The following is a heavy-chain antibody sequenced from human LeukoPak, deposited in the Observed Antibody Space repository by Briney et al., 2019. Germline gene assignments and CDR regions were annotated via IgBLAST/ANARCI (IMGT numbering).Heavy chain of an antibody. CDR3: ARQKLVLRYFDWLTGAFDI. Sequence: SETLSLTCAVYGGSFSGYYWSWIRQPPGKGLEWIGEINHSGSTNYNPSLKSRVTISVDTSKNQFSLKLSSVTAADTAVYYCARQKLVLRYFDWLTGAFDIWGQGTMVTVPS. CDR1: GGSFSGYY. J-gene: IGHJ3*02. V-gene: IGHV4-34*01. CDR2: INHSGST. D-gene: IGHD3-9*01.